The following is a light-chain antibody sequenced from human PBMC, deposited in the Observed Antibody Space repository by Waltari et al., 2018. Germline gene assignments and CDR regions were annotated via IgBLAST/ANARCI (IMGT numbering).Light chain of an antibody. CDR1: SSAAGGYTY. J-gene: IGLJ2*01. CDR3: CSYAGSYTLGV. Sequence: QSALTQPRSVSGSPGKSVTIPCTGTSSAAGGYTYVCWYQQHPGKAPQLMIYDVSQRPSGVPDRFSGSKSGNTASLTISGLQAEDEADYYCCSYAGSYTLGVFGGGTKLTVL. V-gene: IGLV2-11*01. CDR2: DVS.